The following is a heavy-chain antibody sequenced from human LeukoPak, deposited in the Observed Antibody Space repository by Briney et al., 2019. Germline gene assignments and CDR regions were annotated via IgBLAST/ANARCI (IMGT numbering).Heavy chain of an antibody. CDR3: AKARSAYYYFDY. D-gene: IGHD3-22*01. CDR2: ISGSGGST. CDR1: GFIFSSYG. V-gene: IGHV3-23*01. J-gene: IGHJ4*02. Sequence: GGTLRLSCAASGFIFSSYGMSWVRQAPGKGLEWVSAISGSGGSTYYADSVKGRFTISRDNSKNTLYLQMNSLRAEDTAVYYCAKARSAYYYFDYWGQGTLVTVSS.